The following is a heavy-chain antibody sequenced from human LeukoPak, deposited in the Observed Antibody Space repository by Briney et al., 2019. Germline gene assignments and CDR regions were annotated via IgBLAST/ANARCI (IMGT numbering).Heavy chain of an antibody. V-gene: IGHV4-34*01. D-gene: IGHD1-20*01. CDR3: ARRITGVLAPFDS. Sequence: SETLSLTCAVYGGSFSGYYWSWIRQPPGKGLEWIGEIYHDGTTTYNPSLMSRVTVSLDKSKNDFSLSLSSLTVADTAIYYCARRITGVLAPFDSWGQGSVVTVSS. CDR2: IYHDGTT. J-gene: IGHJ4*02. CDR1: GGSFSGYY.